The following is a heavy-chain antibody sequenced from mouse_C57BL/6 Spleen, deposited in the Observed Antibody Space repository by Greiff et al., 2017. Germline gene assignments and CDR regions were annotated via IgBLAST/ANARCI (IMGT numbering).Heavy chain of an antibody. V-gene: IGHV14-4*01. D-gene: IGHD2-1*01. Sequence: EVQLQQSGAELVRPGASVKLSCTASGFNIKDDYMHWVKQRPEQGLEWIGWIDPENGDTEYASKFQGKATITADTSSNTAYLQLSSLTSEDTAVYYCTTDGYGNYNYWGQGTTLTVSS. CDR2: IDPENGDT. CDR3: TTDGYGNYNY. J-gene: IGHJ2*01. CDR1: GFNIKDDY.